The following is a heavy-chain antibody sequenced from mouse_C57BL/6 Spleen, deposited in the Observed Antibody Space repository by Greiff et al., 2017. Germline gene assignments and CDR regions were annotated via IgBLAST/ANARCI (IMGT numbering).Heavy chain of an antibody. CDR1: GYTFTDYN. CDR3: ARERWDRTFAY. CDR2: INPNNGGT. V-gene: IGHV1-22*01. D-gene: IGHD4-1*01. J-gene: IGHJ3*01. Sequence: EVQLQQSGPELVKPGASVKMSCKASGYTFTDYNMHWVKQSHGKSLEWIGYINPNNGGTSYNQKFKGKATLTVNKSSSTAYMELRSLTSEESAVYYCARERWDRTFAYWGQGTLVTVSA.